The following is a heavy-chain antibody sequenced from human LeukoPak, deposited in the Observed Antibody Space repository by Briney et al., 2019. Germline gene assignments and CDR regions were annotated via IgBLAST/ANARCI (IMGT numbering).Heavy chain of an antibody. D-gene: IGHD5-12*01. V-gene: IGHV3-21*01. CDR3: ARDWLGPPYFDY. CDR2: ISSTSSYI. J-gene: IGHJ4*02. CDR1: GFTFSNYA. Sequence: GRSLRLSCAASGFTFSNYAMSWVRQAPGKGLEWVSSISSTSSYIFYADSVKGRFTISRDNAKNSLYLQMNSLRAEDTAVYYCARDWLGPPYFDYWGQGTLVTVSS.